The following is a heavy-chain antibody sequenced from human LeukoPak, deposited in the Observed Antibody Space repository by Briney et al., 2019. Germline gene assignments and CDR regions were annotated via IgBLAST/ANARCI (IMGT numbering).Heavy chain of an antibody. CDR1: GGSSSGYY. CDR3: ARDVGIQAIAARPLDY. CDR2: IYYSGST. D-gene: IGHD6-6*01. V-gene: IGHV4-59*12. J-gene: IGHJ4*02. Sequence: SETLSLTCTVSGGSSSGYYWSWIRQPPGKGLEWIAYIYYSGSTNYNPSLKSRVTISVDPSKNQFSLQLNSVTPEDTAVYYCARDVGIQAIAARPLDYWGQGTLVTVSS.